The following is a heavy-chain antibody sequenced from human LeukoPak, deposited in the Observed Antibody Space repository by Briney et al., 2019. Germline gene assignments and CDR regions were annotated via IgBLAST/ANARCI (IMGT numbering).Heavy chain of an antibody. J-gene: IGHJ4*02. V-gene: IGHV1-69*13. Sequence: GASVKVSCKASGGTFSSYAISWGRQAPGQGLEWMGGIIPIFGTANYAQKFQGRVTITADESTSTAYMELSSLRSEDTAVYYCASGPGTPKGIDYWGQGTLVTVSS. D-gene: IGHD1-26*01. CDR3: ASGPGTPKGIDY. CDR2: IIPIFGTA. CDR1: GGTFSSYA.